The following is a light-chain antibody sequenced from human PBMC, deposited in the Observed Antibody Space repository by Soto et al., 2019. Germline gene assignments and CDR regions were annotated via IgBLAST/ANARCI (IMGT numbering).Light chain of an antibody. J-gene: IGLJ2*01. Sequence: NFMLPQPHSVSEAPGKTVTISCTGSSGSIASNYVQWDQQRPGSAPSIVIYEDNRRPSGVPDRCSGAIDSSSNSASLTISGLKTEDEADYYCQSYASSNDDVVFSGGTKVTVL. V-gene: IGLV6-57*02. CDR3: QSYASSNDDVV. CDR2: EDN. CDR1: SGSIASNY.